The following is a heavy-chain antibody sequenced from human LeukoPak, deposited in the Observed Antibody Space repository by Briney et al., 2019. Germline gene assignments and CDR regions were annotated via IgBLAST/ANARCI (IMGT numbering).Heavy chain of an antibody. CDR3: AGGKIGAAGTFVY. D-gene: IGHD6-13*01. CDR1: GDSVSSNSAT. J-gene: IGHJ4*02. Sequence: SQTLSLTCAISGDSVSSNSATWNWIRQSPSRGLEWLGRTYYTSTWYNDYAVSVKSRISINADTSKNQLSLHLNSVTPEDTAVYFCAGGKIGAAGTFVYWGQGTLVTVSS. V-gene: IGHV6-1*01. CDR2: TYYTSTWYN.